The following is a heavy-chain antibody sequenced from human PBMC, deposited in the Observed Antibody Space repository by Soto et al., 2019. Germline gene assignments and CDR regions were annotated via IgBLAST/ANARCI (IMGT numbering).Heavy chain of an antibody. J-gene: IGHJ4*02. V-gene: IGHV3-33*01. CDR2: IWCDGSNK. D-gene: IGHD3-22*01. CDR1: GFTFSSYG. CDR3: ASPTYYYDSSGPPAY. Sequence: GGSLRLSCAASGFTFSSYGMHWVRQAPGKGLEWVAVIWCDGSNKYYTDSVKGRFTVSRDNAKNTLYLQMNSLRAEDTAVYYCASPTYYYDSSGPPAYWGQGTLVTVSS.